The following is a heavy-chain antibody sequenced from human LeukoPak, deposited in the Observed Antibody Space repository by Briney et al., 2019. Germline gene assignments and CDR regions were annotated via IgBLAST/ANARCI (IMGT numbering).Heavy chain of an antibody. CDR2: IIPIFGTA. CDR3: ARPAPPYYDSSGYYYERFDY. J-gene: IGHJ4*02. D-gene: IGHD3-22*01. V-gene: IGHV1-69*13. CDR1: GGTFSSYA. Sequence: ASVKVSCKASGGTFSSYAISWVRQAPGQGLEWMGGIIPIFGTANYAQKFQGRVTITADESTSTAYMELSSLRSEDTAVYYCARPAPPYYDSSGYYYERFDYWGQGTLVTVSS.